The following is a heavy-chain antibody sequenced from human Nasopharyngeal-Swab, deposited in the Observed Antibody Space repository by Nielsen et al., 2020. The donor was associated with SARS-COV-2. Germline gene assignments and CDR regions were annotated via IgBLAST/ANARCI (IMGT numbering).Heavy chain of an antibody. D-gene: IGHD3-10*01. J-gene: IGHJ6*03. Sequence: GGSLRLSCAASGFRFSDYSMNWVRQAPGKGPEWVSFISGSGDFIYYADSVKGRFTISRDNARNSLYLQMNSLRAEDTANYYCARDLGDYYYYYMDVWGKGTTVTVSS. CDR1: GFRFSDYS. CDR3: ARDLGDYYYYYMDV. V-gene: IGHV3-21*01. CDR2: ISGSGDFI.